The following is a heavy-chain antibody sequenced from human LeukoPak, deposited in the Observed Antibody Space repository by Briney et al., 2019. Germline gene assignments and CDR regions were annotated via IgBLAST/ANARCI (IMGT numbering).Heavy chain of an antibody. CDR1: GYTFRNYG. J-gene: IGHJ4*02. D-gene: IGHD3-22*01. Sequence: ASVKVSCKASGYTFRNYGITWVRQAPGQGLEWMGLISAYSGNTDYAQKLQGRVTMTTDTSTSTAYMEMRSLRSDDTAVYYCAREGYYDSSGYSDYWGQGTLVTVSS. CDR2: ISAYSGNT. CDR3: AREGYYDSSGYSDY. V-gene: IGHV1-18*01.